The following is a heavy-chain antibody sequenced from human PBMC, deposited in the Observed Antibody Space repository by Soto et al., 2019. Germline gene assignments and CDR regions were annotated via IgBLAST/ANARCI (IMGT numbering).Heavy chain of an antibody. D-gene: IGHD3-9*01. V-gene: IGHV4-34*01. J-gene: IGHJ5*02. CDR1: GGSLTNYW. CDR2: ISHSGTP. CDR3: ARTDYFPP. Sequence: QVQLQQWGAGLLKPSETLSLTCAVSGGSLTNYWWCWISQPPGKGLEWIGEISHSGTPNYNPSLKRRVTVSVDTSKNQFSLMLSSVTAADTAVYYCARTDYFPPWGQGTLVTVSS.